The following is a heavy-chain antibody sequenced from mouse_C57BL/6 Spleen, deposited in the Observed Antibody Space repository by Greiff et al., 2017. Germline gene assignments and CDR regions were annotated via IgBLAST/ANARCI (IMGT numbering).Heavy chain of an antibody. V-gene: IGHV1-82*01. Sequence: VKLMESGPELVKPGASVKISCKASGYAFSSSWMNWVKQRPGKGLEWIGRIYPGDGDTNYNGKFKGKATLTADNSSSTAYMQLSSLTSEDSAIYFCAGWEYYGSSRYYIDYWGQGTTLTVSS. CDR1: GYAFSSSW. CDR3: AGWEYYGSSRYYIDY. J-gene: IGHJ2*01. D-gene: IGHD1-1*01. CDR2: IYPGDGDT.